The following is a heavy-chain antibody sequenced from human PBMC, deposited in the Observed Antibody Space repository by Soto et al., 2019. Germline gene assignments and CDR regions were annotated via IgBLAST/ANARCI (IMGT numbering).Heavy chain of an antibody. CDR2: INHSGST. CDR1: GGSFSGYY. J-gene: IGHJ6*02. Sequence: PSETLSLTCAVYGGSFSGYYWSWIRQPPGKGLEWIGEINHSGSTNYNPSLKSRVTISVDTSKNQFSLKLSSVTAADTAVYYCARPRVRGRYYYYGMDVWGQGTTVTVSS. CDR3: ARPRVRGRYYYYGMDV. V-gene: IGHV4-34*01.